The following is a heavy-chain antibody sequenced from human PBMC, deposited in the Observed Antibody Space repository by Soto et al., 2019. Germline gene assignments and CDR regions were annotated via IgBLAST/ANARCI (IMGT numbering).Heavy chain of an antibody. CDR3: AKNLHYFDS. Sequence: EVQLLESGGGLVQPGGSLRLSCAASGFTFNKYAMTWVRQAPGKGLEWVSTIISDGGSTYYADSVKGRFTISRDNSKNTVDLQMNSLRIEDTAVYYCAKNLHYFDSWGQGTLVTVSS. CDR2: IISDGGST. V-gene: IGHV3-23*01. CDR1: GFTFNKYA. J-gene: IGHJ4*02.